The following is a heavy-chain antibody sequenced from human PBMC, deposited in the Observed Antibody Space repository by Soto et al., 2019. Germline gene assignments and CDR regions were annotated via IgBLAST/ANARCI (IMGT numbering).Heavy chain of an antibody. D-gene: IGHD3-9*01. CDR3: ARAGRITIFSTGYTLNAFDI. Sequence: EVQLVESGGGLAQPGGSLRLSCAASGFTFSSYWMSWVRQAPGKGLEWVANIKQDGSEKYYVDSVKGRFTISRDNAKNSLYLQMNSLRAEDTAVYYCARAGRITIFSTGYTLNAFDIWGQGTMVTVSS. CDR1: GFTFSSYW. V-gene: IGHV3-7*01. J-gene: IGHJ3*02. CDR2: IKQDGSEK.